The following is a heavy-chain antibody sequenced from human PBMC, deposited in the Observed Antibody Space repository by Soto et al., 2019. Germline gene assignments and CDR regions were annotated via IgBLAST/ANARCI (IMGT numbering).Heavy chain of an antibody. Sequence: QVQLVQSGAEVKKPGASVKVSCKASGYTFTSYDINWVRQATGQGLEWMGWMNANSGNTGYAQKFQGRVTMTRNTSISTAYMELSSLRSEDTAVYYCARSKEDYGDYPYWGQGTLVTVSS. CDR3: ARSKEDYGDYPY. V-gene: IGHV1-8*01. J-gene: IGHJ4*02. CDR2: MNANSGNT. D-gene: IGHD4-17*01. CDR1: GYTFTSYD.